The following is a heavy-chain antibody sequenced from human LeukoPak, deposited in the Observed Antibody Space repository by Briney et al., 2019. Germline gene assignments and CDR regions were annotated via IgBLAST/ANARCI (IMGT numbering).Heavy chain of an antibody. CDR2: ISSSSSYI. V-gene: IGHV3-21*01. D-gene: IGHD3-22*01. J-gene: IGHJ4*02. Sequence: GGSLRLSCAASGFTFSSYSMNWVRQAPGKGLEGVSSISSSSSYIYYADSVKGRFTISRDNAKNSLYLQMNSLRAEDTAVYYCAKDSVQVENYYDSSGTHDYWGQGTLVTVSS. CDR3: AKDSVQVENYYDSSGTHDY. CDR1: GFTFSSYS.